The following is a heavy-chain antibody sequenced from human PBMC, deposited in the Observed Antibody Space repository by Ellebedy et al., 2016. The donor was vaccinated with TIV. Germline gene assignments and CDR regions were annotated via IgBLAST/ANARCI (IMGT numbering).Heavy chain of an antibody. CDR3: ARDVGDCSGSRCYPSYMDV. J-gene: IGHJ6*03. CDR2: IAAGSDNT. Sequence: ASVKVSCKASGYTVSRNAMHWVRQAPGQRLEWMGWIAAGSDNTKYSQKFQGRVTITRDTSASTVYVELSSLTSEDTAVYYCARDVGDCSGSRCYPSYMDVWGKGTTVTVSS. CDR1: GYTVSRNA. D-gene: IGHD2-15*01. V-gene: IGHV1-3*01.